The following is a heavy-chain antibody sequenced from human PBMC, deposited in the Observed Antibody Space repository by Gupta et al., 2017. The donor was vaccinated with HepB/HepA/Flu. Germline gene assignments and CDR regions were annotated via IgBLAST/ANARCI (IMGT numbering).Heavy chain of an antibody. CDR1: GLTLSNYA. D-gene: IGHD6-19*01. V-gene: IGHV3-23*01. J-gene: IGHJ5*02. Sequence: EVPLLESGGCLVQPGGSLRLSCAVSGLTLSNYAMSWVRQAPGKGLEWVSAISISGVNKYDEDSGSCRLTISRDTSENMLYLQMNRLSDQHTAVYYGGEGRLGAVAGKWFDPGCHGCLVAISS. CDR3: GEGRLGAVAGKWFDP. CDR2: ISISGVNK.